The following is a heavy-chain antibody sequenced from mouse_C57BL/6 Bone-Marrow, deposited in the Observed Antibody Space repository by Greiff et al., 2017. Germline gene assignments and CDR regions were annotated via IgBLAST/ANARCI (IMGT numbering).Heavy chain of an antibody. Sequence: EVQLQQSGPELVKPGASVKIPCKASGYTFTDYNMDWVKQSHGKSLEWIGDINPNNGGTIYNQKFKGKATLTVDKSSSTAYMELRSLTSADTAVYYCAIIDWDWLAYWGQGTLVTVSA. V-gene: IGHV1-18*01. CDR2: INPNNGGT. J-gene: IGHJ3*01. CDR1: GYTFTDYN. CDR3: AIIDWDWLAY. D-gene: IGHD4-1*01.